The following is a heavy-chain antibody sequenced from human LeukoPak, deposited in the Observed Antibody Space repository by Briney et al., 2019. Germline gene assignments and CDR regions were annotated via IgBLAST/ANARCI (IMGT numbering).Heavy chain of an antibody. CDR1: GGSISSYY. CDR3: ARENPYAFDI. Sequence: SETLSLTCTVSGGSISSYYWSWIRQPPGKGLEWIGYIHHSGDTNYNPSLKSRVTMSVDTSKNQFSLKLSSVTAADTAVYYCARENPYAFDIWGQGTMVTVSS. V-gene: IGHV4-59*12. CDR2: IHHSGDT. J-gene: IGHJ3*02.